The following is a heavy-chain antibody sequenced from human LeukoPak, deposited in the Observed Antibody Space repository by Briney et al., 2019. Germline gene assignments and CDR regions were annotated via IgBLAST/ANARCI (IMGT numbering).Heavy chain of an antibody. V-gene: IGHV4-34*01. D-gene: IGHD6-13*01. CDR3: ARAAPYSRSFFWLI. CDR2: KNNSRST. CDR1: GGSVSSYY. Sequence: SETLSLTCAVYGGSVSSYYWSWIRQPPGKGLEWIGEKNNSRSTNYNPCLMSGVTISVHTSKNQYPPDSSSVTAADTAMYYVARAAPYSRSFFWLIWGQGTLDTVST. J-gene: IGHJ4*02.